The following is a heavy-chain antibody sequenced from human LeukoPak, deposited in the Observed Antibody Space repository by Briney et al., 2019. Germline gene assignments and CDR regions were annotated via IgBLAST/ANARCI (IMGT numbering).Heavy chain of an antibody. Sequence: SETLSLTCTVSGYSISSGFYWSWIRQPPGKGLEWIGYICYTGSTNYNSSLKSRVTISVDTSKNQFSLNLSSVTAADTAMYYCARAVLATKSEHWFDSWGQGTLVTVSS. J-gene: IGHJ5*01. CDR3: ARAVLATKSEHWFDS. V-gene: IGHV4-61*01. CDR2: ICYTGST. D-gene: IGHD2-8*01. CDR1: GYSISSGFY.